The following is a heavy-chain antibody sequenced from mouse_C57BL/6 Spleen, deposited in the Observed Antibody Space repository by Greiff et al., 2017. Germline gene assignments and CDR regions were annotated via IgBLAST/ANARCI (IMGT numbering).Heavy chain of an antibody. CDR3: ARSDDGYCGY. D-gene: IGHD2-3*01. Sequence: QVQLQQPGAELVRPGSSVKLSCKASGYTFTSYWMDWVKQRPGQGLEWIGNIYPSDSETHYNQKFKDKATLTVDKSSSTAYMQLSSLTSEDSAVYYCARSDDGYCGYWGQGTTLTVSS. CDR2: IYPSDSET. V-gene: IGHV1-61*01. CDR1: GYTFTSYW. J-gene: IGHJ2*01.